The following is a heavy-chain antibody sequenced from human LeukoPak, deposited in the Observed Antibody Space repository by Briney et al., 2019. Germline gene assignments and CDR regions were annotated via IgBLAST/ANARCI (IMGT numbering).Heavy chain of an antibody. CDR2: VIVGGGST. Sequence: PGGSLRLSCAASGLTFSSYAMSWVRQAPGKGRRWVSSVIVGGGSTYYADSVKGRFTISRDNSKNTLYLQMNSLRAEDTAVYYCAKDSSSWYIPPDNTPYWGQGTLVTVSS. CDR1: GLTFSSYA. CDR3: AKDSSSWYIPPDNTPY. D-gene: IGHD6-13*01. J-gene: IGHJ4*02. V-gene: IGHV3-23*01.